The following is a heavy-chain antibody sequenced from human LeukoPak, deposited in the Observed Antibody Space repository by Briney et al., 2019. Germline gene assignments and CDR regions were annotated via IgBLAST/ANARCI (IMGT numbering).Heavy chain of an antibody. CDR1: GFTFSSYA. V-gene: IGHV3-33*08. D-gene: IGHD2-21*01. CDR2: IWYDGSNK. Sequence: GGSLRLSCAASGFTFSSYAMSWVRQAPGKGLEWVAVIWYDGSNKYYADSVKGRFTISRDDSKNTVYLQMNSLRVEDTAVYYCARDLYSSFLDYWGQGTLVTVSS. J-gene: IGHJ4*02. CDR3: ARDLYSSFLDY.